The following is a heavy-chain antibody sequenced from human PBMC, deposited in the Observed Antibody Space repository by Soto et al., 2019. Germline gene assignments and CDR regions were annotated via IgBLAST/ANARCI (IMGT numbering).Heavy chain of an antibody. V-gene: IGHV3-23*01. Sequence: QTGGSLRLSCAASRFSFSRYAMSWVRQAPGKGLEWVSGISGSAGSTYYADSVKGRFTISRDNSKDTLYLEMHSLRAEDTAVYYCAKDCLSSSCYAITPDAFDIWGQGTMVTVSS. CDR2: ISGSAGST. D-gene: IGHD2-2*01. CDR3: AKDCLSSSCYAITPDAFDI. J-gene: IGHJ3*02. CDR1: RFSFSRYA.